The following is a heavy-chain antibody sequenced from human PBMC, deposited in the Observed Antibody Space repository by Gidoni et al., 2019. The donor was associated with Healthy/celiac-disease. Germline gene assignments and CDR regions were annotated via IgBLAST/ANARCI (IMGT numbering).Heavy chain of an antibody. D-gene: IGHD2-2*03. V-gene: IGHV3-23*01. J-gene: IGHJ6*02. CDR2: INGSGGST. CDR1: GFTFRSYA. Sequence: EVQLLESGAGLVQPGGSLRFSCAASGFTFRSYAMRWVLPAPGKGLARVSAINGSGGSTYYADSVKGRFTISRDNSKNTLYLQMNSLRAEDTAVYYCAKAGGGYCSSTSCFPTYYYGMDVWGQGTTVTVSS. CDR3: AKAGGGYCSSTSCFPTYYYGMDV.